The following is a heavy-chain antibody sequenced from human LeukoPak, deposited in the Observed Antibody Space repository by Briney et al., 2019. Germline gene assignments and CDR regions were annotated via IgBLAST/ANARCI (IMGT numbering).Heavy chain of an antibody. V-gene: IGHV5-51*03. CDR3: ARLGANYYDSSGYYSGFDY. CDR1: GYSFTSYW. J-gene: IGHJ4*02. CDR2: IYPGDSDT. D-gene: IGHD3-22*01. Sequence: GESLKISCKGSGYSFTSYWIGWVRQVPGKGLEWMGIIYPGDSDTRYSPSFQGQVTISADKSISTAYLQWSSLKASDTAMYYCARLGANYYDSSGYYSGFDYWGQGTLVTVSS.